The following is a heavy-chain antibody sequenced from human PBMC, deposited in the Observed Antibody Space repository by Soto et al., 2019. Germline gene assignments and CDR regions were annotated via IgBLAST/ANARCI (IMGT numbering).Heavy chain of an antibody. Sequence: GGSLRLSCAASGLTFSSYWMHWVRQAPGKGLVWVSRINSDGSSTSHADSVKGRFTISRDNAKNTLYLQMNSLRAEDTAIYYCTRELWSSSWKNYFDYWGQGTLVTVSS. V-gene: IGHV3-74*01. CDR3: TRELWSSSWKNYFDY. CDR2: INSDGSST. D-gene: IGHD3-3*01. J-gene: IGHJ4*02. CDR1: GLTFSSYW.